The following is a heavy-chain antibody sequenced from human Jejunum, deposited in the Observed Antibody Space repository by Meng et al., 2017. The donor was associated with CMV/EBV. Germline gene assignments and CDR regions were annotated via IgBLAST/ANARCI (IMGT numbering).Heavy chain of an antibody. CDR1: GYTFTSYV. CDR2: INTNSGTT. CDR3: ATGVADFEY. Sequence: VQRMQSGTEVKAPAASVKVSCEASGYTFTSYVINWVRQGTGQGLEWMGWINTNSGTTGYAQKFQGRVTMTRNISKSTAYMDLSSLRSEDTAVYYCATGVADFEYWGQGTLVTVSS. D-gene: IGHD6-19*01. V-gene: IGHV1-8*01. J-gene: IGHJ4*02.